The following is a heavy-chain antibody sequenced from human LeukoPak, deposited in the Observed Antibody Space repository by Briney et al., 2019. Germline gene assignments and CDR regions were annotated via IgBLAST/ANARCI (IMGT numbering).Heavy chain of an antibody. J-gene: IGHJ4*02. CDR1: GLTFSDFW. CDR3: ATGHSCGYDY. V-gene: IGHV3-74*01. D-gene: IGHD5-18*01. CDR2: VKGDGRTT. Sequence: SGGSLRLSCAASGLTFSDFWMHWVRQPPGKGLVWVALVKGDGRTTIYADSVKGRFTISRDNAKNTLYLQMNSLRADDSGVYYCATGHSCGYDYWGQGVLVTVSS.